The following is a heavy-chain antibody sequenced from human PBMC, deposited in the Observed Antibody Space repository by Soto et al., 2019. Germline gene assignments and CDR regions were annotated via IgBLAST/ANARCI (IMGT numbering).Heavy chain of an antibody. CDR1: GFTFSEYS. CDR2: ISSDGDIT. D-gene: IGHD3-9*01. CDR3: VKVSPFSGILTGYYSTNFFDP. V-gene: IGHV3-64D*06. J-gene: IGHJ5*02. Sequence: PGGSLRLSCSASGFTFSEYSMHWVRQAPGKGLQYVSTISSDGDITYYADSVKGRFTISRDNSKNTLYLQMNSLRPEDTAVYYCVKVSPFSGILTGYYSTNFFDPWGQGTMVTVYS.